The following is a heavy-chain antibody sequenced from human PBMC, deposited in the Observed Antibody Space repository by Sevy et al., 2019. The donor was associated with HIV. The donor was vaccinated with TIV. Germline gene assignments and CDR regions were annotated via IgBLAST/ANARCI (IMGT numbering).Heavy chain of an antibody. CDR2: ISAYNGNT. CDR1: GYTFTSYG. CDR3: AGGERFLQVAGTFDI. D-gene: IGHD6-19*01. J-gene: IGHJ3*02. Sequence: ASVKVSCKASGYTFTSYGISWVRQAPGQGLEWMGWISAYNGNTNYAQKLQGRVTMTTDTSTSKAYMELRSLGSDDTAVYYCAGGERFLQVAGTFDIWGQGTMVTVSS. V-gene: IGHV1-18*01.